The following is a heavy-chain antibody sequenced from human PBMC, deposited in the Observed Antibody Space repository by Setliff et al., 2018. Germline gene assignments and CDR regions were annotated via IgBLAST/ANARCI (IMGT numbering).Heavy chain of an antibody. V-gene: IGHV1-2*02. CDR2: INPNSADT. D-gene: IGHD1-26*01. CDR1: GYTFTAYS. CDR3: VVVGATRENHYYFTDV. Sequence: GASVKVSCKASGYTFTAYSLHWVRQAPGQGLEWMGWINPNSADTNYAQRFQGRFTMTRDTSISTAYMELSCLKSDDTAVYYCVVVGATRENHYYFTDVWGKGTTVTVSS. J-gene: IGHJ6*03.